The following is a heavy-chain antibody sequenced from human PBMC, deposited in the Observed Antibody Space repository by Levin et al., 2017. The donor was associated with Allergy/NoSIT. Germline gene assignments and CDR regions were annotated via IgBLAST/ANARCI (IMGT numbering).Heavy chain of an antibody. Sequence: GGSLRLSCAASGFSFSSYVMHWVRQAPGKGLEWVAVISYDGLNKYYADSVKGRFTISRDNSKNTVYLQMNSLRGEDTAVYYCARDRGYYDRSGYLDYWGQGTLVTVSS. J-gene: IGHJ4*02. D-gene: IGHD3-22*01. V-gene: IGHV3-30-3*01. CDR3: ARDRGYYDRSGYLDY. CDR1: GFSFSSYV. CDR2: ISYDGLNK.